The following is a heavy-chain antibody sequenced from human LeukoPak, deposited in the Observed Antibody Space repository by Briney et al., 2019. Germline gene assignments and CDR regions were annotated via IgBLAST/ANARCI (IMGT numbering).Heavy chain of an antibody. V-gene: IGHV3-23*01. D-gene: IGHD5-18*01. CDR1: GFTFSSHA. J-gene: IGHJ4*02. CDR2: ISNSGGST. Sequence: PGASLRLSCAASGFTFSSHAMIWVRQAPGKGLEWVSAISNSGGSTHYADSVKGRFTISRDNSKNTLYLQMNSLRAEDTAVYYCAKGGSRGYSYGYLDYWGQGTLVPVSS. CDR3: AKGGSRGYSYGYLDY.